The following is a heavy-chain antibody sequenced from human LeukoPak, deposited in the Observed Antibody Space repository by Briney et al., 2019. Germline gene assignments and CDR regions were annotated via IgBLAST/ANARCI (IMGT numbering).Heavy chain of an antibody. Sequence: SQTLPLTCTVSGGSISSGDYYWSWIRQPPGKGLEWIGYIYYSGSTYYNPSLKSRVTISVDTSKNQFSLKLSSVTAADTAVYYCARTEVMDSSGYYYGSFDYWGQGTLVTVSS. V-gene: IGHV4-30-4*08. CDR1: GGSISSGDYY. CDR2: IYYSGST. J-gene: IGHJ4*02. D-gene: IGHD3-22*01. CDR3: ARTEVMDSSGYYYGSFDY.